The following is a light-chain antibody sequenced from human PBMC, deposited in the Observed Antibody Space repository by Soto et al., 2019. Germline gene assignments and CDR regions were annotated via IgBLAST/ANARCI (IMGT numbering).Light chain of an antibody. Sequence: ETMMTHSPDTLSVSPGERATLSCRASQSISNYLAWYQLKPGQAPRLLIYDASNRATDIPTRFSGSGSGTDFTLTISRLEPEDFAVYYCQQYGSLPWTFGQGTKVDIK. CDR3: QQYGSLPWT. CDR2: DAS. V-gene: IGKV3-20*01. CDR1: QSISNY. J-gene: IGKJ1*01.